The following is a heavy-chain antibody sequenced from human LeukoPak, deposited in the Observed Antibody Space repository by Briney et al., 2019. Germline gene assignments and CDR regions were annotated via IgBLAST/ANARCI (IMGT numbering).Heavy chain of an antibody. CDR2: IFYNGGT. CDR3: ARFSQYFDTSSHYLDY. Sequence: SETLSLTCTVSGGSISSYYWSWVRQPPGEGLEWIAYIFYNGGTNYNPSLKTRVTISVDTSKNQFSLRLKSVSAADTAVYYFARFSQYFDTSSHYLDYWGQGILVTVSS. V-gene: IGHV4-59*08. CDR1: GGSISSYY. J-gene: IGHJ4*02. D-gene: IGHD3-22*01.